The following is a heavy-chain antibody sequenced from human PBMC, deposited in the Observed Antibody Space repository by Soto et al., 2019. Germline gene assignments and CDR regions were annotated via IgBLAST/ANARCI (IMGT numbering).Heavy chain of an antibody. CDR3: TRAGGSGSYYYRGFDP. CDR2: IYYSGST. J-gene: IGHJ5*02. D-gene: IGHD3-10*01. Sequence: SETLSLTXTVSGGSISSYYWSWIRQPPGKGLEWIGYIYYSGSTNYNPSLKSRVTISVDTSKNQFSLMLSSVTAADTAVYYCTRAGGSGSYYYRGFDPWGQGTLVTVSS. CDR1: GGSISSYY. V-gene: IGHV4-59*01.